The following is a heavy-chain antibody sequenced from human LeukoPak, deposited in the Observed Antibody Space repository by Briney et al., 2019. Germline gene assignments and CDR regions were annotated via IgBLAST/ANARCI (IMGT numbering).Heavy chain of an antibody. Sequence: ASVKVSCKASGYTFTSYYMHWVRQASGQGLEWMGIINPSGGSTSYAQKFQGRVTMTRDTSTSTVYMELSSLRSEDTAVYYCARDLSRAAAVNNWFDPWGQGTLVTVSS. CDR3: ARDLSRAAAVNNWFDP. CDR2: INPSGGST. CDR1: GYTFTSYY. V-gene: IGHV1-46*01. J-gene: IGHJ5*02. D-gene: IGHD6-13*01.